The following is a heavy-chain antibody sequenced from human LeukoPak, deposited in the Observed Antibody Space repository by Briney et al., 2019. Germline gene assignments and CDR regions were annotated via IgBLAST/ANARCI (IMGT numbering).Heavy chain of an antibody. J-gene: IGHJ5*02. D-gene: IGHD4-17*01. Sequence: SETLSLTCAVYGGSFSGYYWSWIRQPPGKGLEWIGEINHSGSTNYNPSLKSRVTISVDTSKSQFSLKLSSVTAADTAVYYCAAVTTLSYNWFDPWGQGTLVTVSS. V-gene: IGHV4-34*01. CDR2: INHSGST. CDR1: GGSFSGYY. CDR3: AAVTTLSYNWFDP.